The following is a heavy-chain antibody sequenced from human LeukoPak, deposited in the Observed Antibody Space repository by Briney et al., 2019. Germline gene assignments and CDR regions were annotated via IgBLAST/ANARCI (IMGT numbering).Heavy chain of an antibody. CDR2: INPNRGGT. J-gene: IGHJ3*02. Sequence: AAVKVSCMASGYTFTGYYMHWVRQAPGQGLEWMGWINPNRGGTNYAQKFQGRVTMTRDTSISTVYMELSRLRSDDTAVYYCARVARRDGYNPSRAFDIWGQGTMVTVSS. CDR3: ARVARRDGYNPSRAFDI. D-gene: IGHD5-24*01. V-gene: IGHV1-2*02. CDR1: GYTFTGYY.